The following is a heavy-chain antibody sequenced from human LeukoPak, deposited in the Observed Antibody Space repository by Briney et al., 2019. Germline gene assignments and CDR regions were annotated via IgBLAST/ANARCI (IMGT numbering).Heavy chain of an antibody. J-gene: IGHJ4*02. CDR2: IYYSGST. CDR3: ASLYSSGWYGFDY. D-gene: IGHD6-19*01. CDR1: GGSISSSSYY. V-gene: IGHV4-39*01. Sequence: PSETLSLTCTVSGGSISSSSYYWGWLRQPPGKGLEWIGSIYYSGSTYYNPSLKSRVTISVDTSKNQFSLKLSSVTAADTAVYYCASLYSSGWYGFDYWGQGTLVTVSS.